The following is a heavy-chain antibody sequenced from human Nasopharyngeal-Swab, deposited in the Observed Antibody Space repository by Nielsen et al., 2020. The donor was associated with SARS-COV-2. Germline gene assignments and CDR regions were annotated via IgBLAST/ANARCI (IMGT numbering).Heavy chain of an antibody. CDR3: AKSDDAVDI. CDR2: ISDSGGRT. J-gene: IGHJ3*02. V-gene: IGHV3-23*01. CDR1: GFTFNTYA. Sequence: GESLKISCASSGFTFNTYAMSSRRQAPGAGMEWDSAISDSGGRTYYADSVKGRFTISRDNSQNTLFLQMNSLRAEDTAVYYCAKSDDAVDIWGQGTMVTVSS.